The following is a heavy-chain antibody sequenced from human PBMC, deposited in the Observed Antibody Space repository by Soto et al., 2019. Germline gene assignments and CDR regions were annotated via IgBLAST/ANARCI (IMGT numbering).Heavy chain of an antibody. D-gene: IGHD4-17*01. CDR3: ARLAGDTTDFDY. V-gene: IGHV5-51*01. CDR1: GYSFTSYW. J-gene: IGHJ4*02. CDR2: IYPGYSDT. Sequence: GESLKISCKGPGYSFTSYWIGWVRQMPGKGLHSIPIIYPGYSDTTSTPSFQGQVTISADNSISTPYLPCSSLKASDPAMYYCARLAGDTTDFDYWGQGTLVTVSS.